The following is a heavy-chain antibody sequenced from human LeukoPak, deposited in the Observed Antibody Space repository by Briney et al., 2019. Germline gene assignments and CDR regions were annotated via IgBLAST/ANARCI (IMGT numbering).Heavy chain of an antibody. Sequence: GGSLRLSCAASGFTFSSYAMHWVRQAPGKGLEYVSAISSNGGSTYYANSVKGRFTISRDNSKNTLYLQMGSLRAEDMAVYYCARDLGWDDAFDIWGQVTMVTVPS. J-gene: IGHJ3*02. D-gene: IGHD1-26*01. V-gene: IGHV3-64*01. CDR2: ISSNGGST. CDR3: ARDLGWDDAFDI. CDR1: GFTFSSYA.